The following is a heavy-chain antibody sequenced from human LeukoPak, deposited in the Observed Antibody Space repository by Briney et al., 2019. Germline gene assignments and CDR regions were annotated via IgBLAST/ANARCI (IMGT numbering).Heavy chain of an antibody. CDR1: GYTFTSYG. J-gene: IGHJ4*02. CDR3: ARDRGIWFGELLSY. CDR2: ITAYNGNT. D-gene: IGHD3-10*01. V-gene: IGHV1-18*01. Sequence: GASVKVSCKASGYTFTSYGISWVRQAPGQGLEWMGWITAYNGNTNYAQKLQGRVTMTTDTSTSTAYMELRSLRSDDTAVYYCARDRGIWFGELLSYWGQGTLVTVSS.